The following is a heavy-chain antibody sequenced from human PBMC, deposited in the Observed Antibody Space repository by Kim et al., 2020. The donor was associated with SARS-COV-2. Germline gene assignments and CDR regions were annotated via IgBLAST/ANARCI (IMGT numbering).Heavy chain of an antibody. CDR1: GFTVSSNY. D-gene: IGHD3-3*01. Sequence: GGSLRLSCAASGFTVSSNYMSWVRQAPGKGLEWVSVIYSGGSTYYADSVKGRFTISRDNSKNTLYLQMNSLRAEDTAVYYCARDLGWYGPYNWFDPWGQGTLVTVSS. CDR3: ARDLGWYGPYNWFDP. CDR2: IYSGGST. J-gene: IGHJ5*02. V-gene: IGHV3-66*01.